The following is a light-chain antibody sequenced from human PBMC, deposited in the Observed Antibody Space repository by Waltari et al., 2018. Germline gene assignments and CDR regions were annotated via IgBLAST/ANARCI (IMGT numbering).Light chain of an antibody. CDR1: QSVSSN. Sequence: EIVMTQSPATLSVSPGERVTLSCWASQSVSSNLAWYQKKPGQGPSLLIYDAYTRAPCIPARFSGSGSGTEFTLTISSLTSEDFAIYYCQQYINWPSFTFGPGTKVDIK. CDR2: DAY. V-gene: IGKV3D-15*01. J-gene: IGKJ3*01. CDR3: QQYINWPSFT.